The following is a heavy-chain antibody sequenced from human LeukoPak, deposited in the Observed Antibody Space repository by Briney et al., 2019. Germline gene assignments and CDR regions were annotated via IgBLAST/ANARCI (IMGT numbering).Heavy chain of an antibody. D-gene: IGHD6-19*01. CDR3: AKFGSGWSLFDY. CDR1: GFTFSSYA. Sequence: RGSLRLSCAASGFTFSSYAMSCARQAPGKGLEWVSVISGSGGSNYYPDCVKGGFTIYRDKSKNTLYLQMNSLRAEDTAVYYCAKFGSGWSLFDYWGQGTLVTVSS. V-gene: IGHV3-23*01. J-gene: IGHJ4*02. CDR2: ISGSGGSN.